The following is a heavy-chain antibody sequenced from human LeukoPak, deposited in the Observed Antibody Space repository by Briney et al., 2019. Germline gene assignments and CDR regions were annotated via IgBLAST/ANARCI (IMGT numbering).Heavy chain of an antibody. CDR2: IYSGGAT. D-gene: IGHD3-16*01. CDR1: GFTVSNNY. CDR3: ARDYDNIWGSFPY. Sequence: PGGSLRLSCAASGFTVSNNYINRVRQAPGQGLEWVSVIYSGGATFYADSVKGRFTISRDSSKNTVYLQMNSLRGEDTAVYFCARDYDNIWGSFPYWGQGTLVTVSS. V-gene: IGHV3-53*01. J-gene: IGHJ4*02.